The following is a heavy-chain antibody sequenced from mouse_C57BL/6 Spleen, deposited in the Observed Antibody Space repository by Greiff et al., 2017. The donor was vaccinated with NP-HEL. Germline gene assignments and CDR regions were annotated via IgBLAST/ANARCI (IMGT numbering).Heavy chain of an antibody. CDR1: GFTFSDYG. CDR3: ARRGGSYGYFDV. Sequence: EVQLVESEGGLVQPGGSLKLSCAASGFTFSDYGMAWVRQAPRKGPEWVAFISNLAYSIYYADTVTGRFTISRENAKNTLYLEMSSLRSEDTAMYYCARRGGSYGYFDVWGTGTTVTVSS. D-gene: IGHD1-1*02. V-gene: IGHV5-15*01. CDR2: ISNLAYSI. J-gene: IGHJ1*03.